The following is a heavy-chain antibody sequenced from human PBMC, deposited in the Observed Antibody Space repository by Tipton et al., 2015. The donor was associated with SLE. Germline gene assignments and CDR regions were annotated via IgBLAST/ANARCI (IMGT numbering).Heavy chain of an antibody. J-gene: IGHJ3*02. CDR3: TRDQPPLGYCSGGSCNAFDI. CDR2: IKSKTDGGTT. V-gene: IGHV3-15*01. CDR1: GFTFSNAW. D-gene: IGHD2-15*01. Sequence: SLRLSCAASGFTFSNAWMSWVRQAPGKGLEWVGRIKSKTDGGTTEYAASVKGRFTISRDDSKSIAYLQMNSLKTEDTAVYYCTRDQPPLGYCSGGSCNAFDIWGQGTMVTVSS.